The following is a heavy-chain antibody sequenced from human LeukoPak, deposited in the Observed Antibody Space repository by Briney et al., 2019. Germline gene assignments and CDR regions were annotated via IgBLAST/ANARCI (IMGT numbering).Heavy chain of an antibody. CDR3: ARDLGDGYSSGWYFDY. J-gene: IGHJ4*02. D-gene: IGHD6-25*01. Sequence: VASVKVSCKASGGTFSSYAISWVRQAPGQGLEWMGGIIPIFGTANYAQKFQGRVTITADESTSTAYMELSSLRSEDMAVYYCARDLGDGYSSGWYFDYWGQGTLVTVSS. V-gene: IGHV1-69*01. CDR2: IIPIFGTA. CDR1: GGTFSSYA.